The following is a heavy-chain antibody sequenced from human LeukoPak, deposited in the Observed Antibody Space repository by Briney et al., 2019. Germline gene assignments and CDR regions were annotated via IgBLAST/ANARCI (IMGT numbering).Heavy chain of an antibody. V-gene: IGHV3-9*03. Sequence: GGSLRLSCAASGFTFDDYAMHWVRQAPGKGLEWVSGISWNSGSIGYADSVKGRLTISRDNAKNSLYLQMNSLRAEDMALYYCAKDIRRLYSDSAFDIWGQGTMVTVSS. D-gene: IGHD2-2*02. CDR2: ISWNSGSI. J-gene: IGHJ3*02. CDR1: GFTFDDYA. CDR3: AKDIRRLYSDSAFDI.